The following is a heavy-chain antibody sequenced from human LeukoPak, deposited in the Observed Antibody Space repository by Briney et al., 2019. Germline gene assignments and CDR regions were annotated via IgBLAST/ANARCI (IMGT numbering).Heavy chain of an antibody. CDR3: ARLPTFPDF. CDR2: IYPDDSVT. CDR1: GYSFTNYW. D-gene: IGHD2/OR15-2a*01. Sequence: ESLKISCKGSGYSFTNYWIAWVRQMPGKGLEWMGIIYPDDSVTRYSPSFQGQVTISADRSISTAYLQWSSLKASDTAMYYCARLPTFPDFWGQGTLVTVSS. V-gene: IGHV5-51*01. J-gene: IGHJ4*02.